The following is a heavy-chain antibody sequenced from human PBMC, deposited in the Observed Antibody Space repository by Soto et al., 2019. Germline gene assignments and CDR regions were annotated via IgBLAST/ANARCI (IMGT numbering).Heavy chain of an antibody. CDR2: VYDVDGS. CDR3: ATWHEREHAYDV. D-gene: IGHD1-1*01. V-gene: IGHV3-53*01. J-gene: IGHJ3*01. CDR1: GLTISGKKY. Sequence: DVQLVESGGGLIQPGESLRLSCAAFGLTISGKKYVAWVRQAPGKGLEWVSGVYDVDGSFYADSVRGRFTTSSDSSKTTVYLQMNDLRADDTAVYYCATWHEREHAYDVWGQGTTVTVSS.